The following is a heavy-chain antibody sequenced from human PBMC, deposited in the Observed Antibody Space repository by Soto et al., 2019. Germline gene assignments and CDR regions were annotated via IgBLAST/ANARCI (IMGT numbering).Heavy chain of an antibody. CDR2: INSDGSST. CDR3: ARGAYNWNDDDYGMDV. V-gene: IGHV3-74*01. D-gene: IGHD1-1*01. Sequence: EVQLVESGGGLVQPGGCLRLCCAASGFTFSSYWMHWVRQAPGKGLVWVSRINSDGSSTSYADSVKGRFTISRDNAKNTLYLQMNSLRAEDTAVYYCARGAYNWNDDDYGMDVWGQGTTVTVSS. CDR1: GFTFSSYW. J-gene: IGHJ6*02.